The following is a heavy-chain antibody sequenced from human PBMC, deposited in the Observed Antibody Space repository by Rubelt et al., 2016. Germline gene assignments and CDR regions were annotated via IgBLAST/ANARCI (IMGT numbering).Heavy chain of an antibody. J-gene: IGHJ4*02. CDR3: AREDRDGYETDY. Sequence: EVQLLESGGGLVQPGGSLRLSCAASGFTFSSYAMSWVRQAPGKGLEWVSRINSVGSSTSYADSVKGRFTTSRDTAKNTRYMQRNRLRADDTAVYYCAREDRDGYETDYWGQGTLVTVSS. CDR2: INSVGSST. D-gene: IGHD5-24*01. V-gene: IGHV3-74*01. CDR1: GFTFSSYA.